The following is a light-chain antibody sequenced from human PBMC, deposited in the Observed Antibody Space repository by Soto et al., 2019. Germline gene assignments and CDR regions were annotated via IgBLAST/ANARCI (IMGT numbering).Light chain of an antibody. V-gene: IGKV1-39*01. Sequence: DFQMTQSPSSLSASVGDRVTITCRASQSISNYLNWYQQKPGKAPKLLMFAASSLQSGVPSRFSGGGSGTDFTLTISSLQPEDFATYYCQQSYSTPRTFGQGTKVEIK. CDR1: QSISNY. CDR3: QQSYSTPRT. CDR2: AAS. J-gene: IGKJ1*01.